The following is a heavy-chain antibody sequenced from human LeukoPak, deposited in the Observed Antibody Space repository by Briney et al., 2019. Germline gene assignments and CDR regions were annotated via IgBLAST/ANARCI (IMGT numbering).Heavy chain of an antibody. Sequence: GGSLRLSCAASGFTFSTYEMNWVRQAPGRGLEWVSYISSSGSTRYSADSVKGRFTISRDNAKNSLHLQMNSLRAEDTAVYFCARETYDHDAFDIWGQGTMVTVSS. CDR2: ISSSGSTR. CDR3: ARETYDHDAFDI. J-gene: IGHJ3*02. CDR1: GFTFSTYE. D-gene: IGHD3-22*01. V-gene: IGHV3-48*03.